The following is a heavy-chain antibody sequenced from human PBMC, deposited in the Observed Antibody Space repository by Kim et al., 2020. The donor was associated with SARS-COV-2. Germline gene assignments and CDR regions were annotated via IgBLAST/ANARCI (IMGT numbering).Heavy chain of an antibody. D-gene: IGHD6-6*01. J-gene: IGHJ5*02. Sequence: IPTLKSRVTISVDTSKSQFSLKRSSVTAADTAVYYCARAEYSSSWWFDPWGQGTLVTVSS. V-gene: IGHV4-59*01. CDR3: ARAEYSSSWWFDP.